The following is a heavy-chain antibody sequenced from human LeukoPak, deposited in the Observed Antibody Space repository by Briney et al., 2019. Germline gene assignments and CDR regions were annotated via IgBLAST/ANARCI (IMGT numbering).Heavy chain of an antibody. D-gene: IGHD4-17*01. V-gene: IGHV3-9*01. CDR3: ARDSYGDYFY. CDR2: ISWNSGSI. Sequence: PGRSLRLSCAASGFTFDDYAMHWVRQAPGKGLEWVSGISWNSGSIGYADSVKGRFTISRDNAKNSLYLQMNSLRAEDTALYYCARDSYGDYFYWGQGTLVTVSS. CDR1: GFTFDDYA. J-gene: IGHJ4*02.